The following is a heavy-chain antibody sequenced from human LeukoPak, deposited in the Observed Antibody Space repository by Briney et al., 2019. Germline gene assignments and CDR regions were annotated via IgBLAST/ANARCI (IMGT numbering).Heavy chain of an antibody. CDR3: ARNGGNSDFDY. CDR2: IYYSGAT. J-gene: IGHJ4*02. D-gene: IGHD4-23*01. Sequence: SETLSLTCTASGGSISSSSSNCWTWVRQPPGKGLEWIGEIYYSGATNYNPSLKSRVTMLLDKSNNQFSLKLNSVTAADTAVYYCARNGGNSDFDYWGQETLVTVSS. CDR1: GGSISSSSSNC. V-gene: IGHV4-4*02.